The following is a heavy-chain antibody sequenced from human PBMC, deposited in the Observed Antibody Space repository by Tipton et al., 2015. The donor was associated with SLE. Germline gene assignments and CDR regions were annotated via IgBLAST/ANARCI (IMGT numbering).Heavy chain of an antibody. V-gene: IGHV3-49*04. CDR2: IRSKAYGGTT. J-gene: IGHJ4*02. Sequence: SLRLSCTASGFTFGDYAMSWVRQAPGKGLEWVGFIRSKAYGGTTEYAASVKGRFTISRDDSKSIAYLQMNSLETEDTAVYYCTRQALGGFFDYWGQGTLVTVSS. CDR3: TRQALGGFFDY. CDR1: GFTFGDYA.